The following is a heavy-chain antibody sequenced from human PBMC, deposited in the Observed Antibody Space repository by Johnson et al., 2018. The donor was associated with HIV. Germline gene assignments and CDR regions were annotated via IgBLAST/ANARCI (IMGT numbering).Heavy chain of an antibody. CDR3: VRARGYSLAFDI. Sequence: QVQLVESGGGVVQPGRSLRLSCAASGFTFSSYAMHWVRQAPGKGLEWVAVISYDGSNKYYADSVKGRFTISRDNSKNTLYLQMNSLRAGDTAVYYCVRARGYSLAFDIWGQGTMVTVSS. CDR2: ISYDGSNK. D-gene: IGHD2-21*01. CDR1: GFTFSSYA. J-gene: IGHJ3*02. V-gene: IGHV3-30*04.